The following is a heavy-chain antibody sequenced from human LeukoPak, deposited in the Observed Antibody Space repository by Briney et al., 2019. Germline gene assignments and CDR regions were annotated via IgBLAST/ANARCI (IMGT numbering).Heavy chain of an antibody. J-gene: IGHJ4*02. CDR3: ARVGFGEPFHY. CDR2: INAGNGNT. V-gene: IGHV1-3*01. D-gene: IGHD3-16*01. Sequence: ASVKVSCKASGYAFTSYAMHWVRQAPGQRLEWMGWINAGNGNTKYSQNLQGRVTITSDTSTNTVYMEMSSLISEDTAVYYCARVGFGEPFHYWGQGTLVTVSS. CDR1: GYAFTSYA.